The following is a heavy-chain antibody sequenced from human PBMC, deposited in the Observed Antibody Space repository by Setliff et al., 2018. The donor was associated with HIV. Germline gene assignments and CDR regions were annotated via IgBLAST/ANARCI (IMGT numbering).Heavy chain of an antibody. D-gene: IGHD1-26*01. Sequence: ASVKVSCKAFGDTVTGHSIHWVRQAPGQRLEWMGWLNTGNGKTKYSQRFQDRVTFTRDTSAGTAYMELRSLRSEDSAVYYCARTPARKGRGVYYFDYWGQGTLVTVSS. J-gene: IGHJ4*02. CDR1: GDTVTGHS. V-gene: IGHV1-3*04. CDR3: ARTPARKGRGVYYFDY. CDR2: LNTGNGKT.